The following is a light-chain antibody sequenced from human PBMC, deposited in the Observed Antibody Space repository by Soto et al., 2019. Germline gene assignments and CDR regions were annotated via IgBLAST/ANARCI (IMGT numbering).Light chain of an antibody. CDR1: ETISSNY. J-gene: IGKJ5*01. CDR2: GAS. CDR3: QQYGTSPTT. Sequence: EIVLTQSPGTLSLSPGERATLSCRASETISSNYFAWYQQKPGQAPRLFVYGASSRATGIPDRFSGSGSGTDFTLTISGLEPEDFAVYFCQQYGTSPTTFGQGTRVEIK. V-gene: IGKV3-20*01.